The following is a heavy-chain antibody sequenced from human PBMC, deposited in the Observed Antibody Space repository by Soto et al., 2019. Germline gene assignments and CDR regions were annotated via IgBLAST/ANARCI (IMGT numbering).Heavy chain of an antibody. CDR2: IYYRSKWFH. CDR1: GYSVSSNGAC. V-gene: IGHV6-1*01. D-gene: IGHD2-15*01. J-gene: IGHJ6*02. CDR3: ARVHCSAGTCLDGLDF. Sequence: PSPTLSLTCVISGYSVSSNGACWNWIRQSPSRGLQWLGRIYYRSKWFHDYAASVESRMAINPDTSRNQFSLQLNYVTPEDTAVYYCARVHCSAGTCLDGLDFWGQGTTVTVSS.